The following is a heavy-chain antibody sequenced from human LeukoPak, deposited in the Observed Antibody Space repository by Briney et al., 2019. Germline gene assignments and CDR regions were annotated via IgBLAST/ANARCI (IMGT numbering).Heavy chain of an antibody. CDR2: MSFDGSNK. D-gene: IGHD5-12*01. CDR1: GLTFSSYG. CDR3: AKDRGRYSGYGYFDY. V-gene: IGHV3-30*18. Sequence: PGGSLRLSCAASGLTFSSYGMHWVRQAPGKGLEWVAVMSFDGSNKYYADSVKGRFTISRDNSKNTLYLQMNSLRAEDTAVYYCAKDRGRYSGYGYFDYWGQGTLVTVSS. J-gene: IGHJ4*02.